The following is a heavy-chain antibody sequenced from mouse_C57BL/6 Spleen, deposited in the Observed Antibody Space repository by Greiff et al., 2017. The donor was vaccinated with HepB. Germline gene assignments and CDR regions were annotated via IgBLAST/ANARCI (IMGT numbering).Heavy chain of an antibody. Sequence: VQLKESGPGLVKPSPSLSLTCSVTGYSITSGYYWNWIRQFPGNKLEWMGYISYDGSNNYNPSLKNRISITRDTSKNQFFLRLNSVTTEDTATYYCARGRDGRFAYWGQGTLVTVSA. V-gene: IGHV3-6*01. D-gene: IGHD2-3*01. CDR3: ARGRDGRFAY. CDR2: ISYDGSN. CDR1: GYSITSGYY. J-gene: IGHJ3*01.